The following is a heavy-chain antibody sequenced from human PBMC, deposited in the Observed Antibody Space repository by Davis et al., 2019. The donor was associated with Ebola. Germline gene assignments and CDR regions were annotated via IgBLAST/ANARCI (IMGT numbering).Heavy chain of an antibody. J-gene: IGHJ4*02. V-gene: IGHV3-73*01. CDR1: GFTFSGSA. CDR3: STTVTIFDY. D-gene: IGHD4-17*01. CDR2: IRSKANSYAT. Sequence: GESLKISCAASGFTFSGSAMHWVRQASGKGLEWVGRIRSKANSYATAYAASVKGRFTISRDDSKNTAYLQMNSLKTEDTAVYYCSTTVTIFDYWGQGTLVIVSS.